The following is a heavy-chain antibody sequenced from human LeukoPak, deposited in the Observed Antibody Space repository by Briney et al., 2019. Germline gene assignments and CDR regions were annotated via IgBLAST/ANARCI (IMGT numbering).Heavy chain of an antibody. CDR3: TTDLYYGDPPLDY. D-gene: IGHD4-17*01. V-gene: IGHV3-15*01. J-gene: IGHJ4*02. CDR2: IKSKTDGGTT. CDR1: GFTFSNAW. Sequence: AGGSLRLSCAASGFTFSNAWMSWVRQAPGKGLEWVGRIKSKTDGGTTDYAAPAKGRFTISRDDSKNTLYLQMNSLKTEDTAVYYCTTDLYYGDPPLDYWGQGTLVTVSS.